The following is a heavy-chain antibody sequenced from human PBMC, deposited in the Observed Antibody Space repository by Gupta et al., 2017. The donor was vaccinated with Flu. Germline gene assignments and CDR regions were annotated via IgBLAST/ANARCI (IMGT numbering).Heavy chain of an antibody. CDR2: IYYSGST. CDR3: ARVGATHGNYFDY. Sequence: SSSSYYWGWIRQPPGKGLEWIGSIYYSGSTYYNPSLKSRVTISVDTSKNQFSLKLSSVTAADTAVYYCARVGATHGNYFDYWGQGTLVTVSS. J-gene: IGHJ4*02. V-gene: IGHV4-39*01. D-gene: IGHD1-26*01. CDR1: SSSSYY.